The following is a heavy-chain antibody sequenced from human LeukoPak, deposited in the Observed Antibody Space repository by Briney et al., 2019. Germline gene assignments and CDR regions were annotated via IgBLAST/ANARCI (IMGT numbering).Heavy chain of an antibody. CDR2: FYYSGST. D-gene: IGHD5-12*01. CDR1: GGSISSGGYF. J-gene: IGHJ3*01. Sequence: SQTLSLTCTVSGGSISSGGYFWSWIRQHSGKGLEWIGYFYYSGSTYHNPSLKSRVTISVDTSQNQFSLKLTSVTAADTGVYFCARGRPLSAYALDAFDVWGQGTMVTV. V-gene: IGHV4-31*03. CDR3: ARGRPLSAYALDAFDV.